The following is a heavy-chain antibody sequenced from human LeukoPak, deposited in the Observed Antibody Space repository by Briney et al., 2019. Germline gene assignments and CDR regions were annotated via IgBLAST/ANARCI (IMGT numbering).Heavy chain of an antibody. Sequence: PSETLSLTCTVSGGSISSYYWSWIRQPPGKGLEWIGYIYYSGSTNYNPSLKSRVTISVDTSKNQFSLKLSSVTAADTAVYYCAIGGYYDSSGYYYDYWGQGTLVTVSS. CDR1: GGSISSYY. CDR2: IYYSGST. J-gene: IGHJ4*02. D-gene: IGHD3-22*01. CDR3: AIGGYYDSSGYYYDY. V-gene: IGHV4-59*12.